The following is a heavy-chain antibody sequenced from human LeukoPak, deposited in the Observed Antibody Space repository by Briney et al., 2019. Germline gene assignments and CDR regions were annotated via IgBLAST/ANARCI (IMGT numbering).Heavy chain of an antibody. CDR3: HSEATTDVFDI. CDR1: GFTVSSNY. J-gene: IGHJ3*02. D-gene: IGHD5-12*01. Sequence: GGSLRLSCAASGFTVSSNYMSWVRQAPGKGLEWVSVIYSGGSTYYADSVKGRFTISRDNSKNTLYLQMNSLRAEDTAVYYCHSEATTDVFDIWGQGTMVTVSS. CDR2: IYSGGST. V-gene: IGHV3-66*01.